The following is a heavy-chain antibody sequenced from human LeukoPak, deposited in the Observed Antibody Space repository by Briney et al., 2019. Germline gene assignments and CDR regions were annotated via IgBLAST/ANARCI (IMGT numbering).Heavy chain of an antibody. CDR3: AGDLGRDLNTILRGVIYTFDF. V-gene: IGHV1-2*02. Sequence: GASVKVSCKSSGYTFTGNYMHWVRQAPGQRLEWMGWVNPKSGATNYAQKFQGRVTMARDTSISTAYMELSRLRSDNTAVYYCAGDLGRDLNTILRGVIYTFDFWGQGTLVTVSS. CDR2: VNPKSGAT. J-gene: IGHJ4*02. D-gene: IGHD3-10*01. CDR1: GYTFTGNY.